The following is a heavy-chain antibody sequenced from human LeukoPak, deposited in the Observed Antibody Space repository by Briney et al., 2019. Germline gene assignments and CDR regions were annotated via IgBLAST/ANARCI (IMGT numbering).Heavy chain of an antibody. Sequence: KPGGSLRLSCAASGFIFSNYNMNWVRQAPGKGLEWVSFISIGSTNIYYADSVKGRFTIYRDDAKNSLYLQMNSLKVDDTAIYYCATGSGRSVRVNWFDPWGQGTLVTVSS. V-gene: IGHV3-21*01. CDR1: GFIFSNYN. CDR3: ATGSGRSVRVNWFDP. D-gene: IGHD6-19*01. CDR2: ISIGSTNI. J-gene: IGHJ5*02.